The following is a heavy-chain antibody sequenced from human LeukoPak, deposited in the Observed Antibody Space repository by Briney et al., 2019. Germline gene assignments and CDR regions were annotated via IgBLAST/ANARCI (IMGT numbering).Heavy chain of an antibody. D-gene: IGHD6-6*01. V-gene: IGHV4-38-2*02. J-gene: IGHJ3*02. CDR3: ARLQLVVVAAFDI. CDR1: GHSIINSFY. Sequence: SETLSLTCTVSGHSIINSFYWGWIRQPPGKGLEWIGYIYHSGSTYYNPSLKSRVTISVDTSKNQFSLKLSSVTAADTAVYYCARLQLVVVAAFDIWGQGTMVTVSS. CDR2: IYHSGST.